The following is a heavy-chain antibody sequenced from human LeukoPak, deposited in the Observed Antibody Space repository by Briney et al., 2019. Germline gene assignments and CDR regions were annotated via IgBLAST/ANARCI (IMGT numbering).Heavy chain of an antibody. CDR2: INPNSGGT. V-gene: IGHV1-2*02. D-gene: IGHD5-12*01. CDR3: ARVMMATIIPSVYFDY. J-gene: IGHJ4*02. CDR1: GYTFTGYY. Sequence: ASVKVSCKASGYTFTGYYMHWVRQAAGQELEWMGWINPNSGGTNYAQKFQGRVTMTRDTSISTAYMELSRLRSDDTAVYYCARVMMATIIPSVYFDYWGQGTLVTVSS.